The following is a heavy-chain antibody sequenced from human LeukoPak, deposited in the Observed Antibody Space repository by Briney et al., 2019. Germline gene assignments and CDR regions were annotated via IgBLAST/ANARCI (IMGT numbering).Heavy chain of an antibody. V-gene: IGHV1-69*05. CDR2: IIPIFGTA. J-gene: IGHJ4*02. CDR1: GGTFSSYA. CDR3: ARSELVVTAILQ. D-gene: IGHD2-21*02. Sequence: SVKVSCKASGGTFSSYAIGWVRQAPGQGLEWMGGIIPIFGTANYAQKFQGRVTITTDESTSTAYMELSSLRSEDTAVYYCARSELVVTAILQWGQGTLVTVSS.